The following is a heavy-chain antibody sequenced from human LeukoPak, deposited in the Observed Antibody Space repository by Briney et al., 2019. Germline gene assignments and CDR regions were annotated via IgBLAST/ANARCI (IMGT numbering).Heavy chain of an antibody. CDR3: ARGTDCSGGSCLDY. J-gene: IGHJ4*02. Sequence: ASVKVSCKASGYTFTGNFMHWVRQAPGQGLEWMGLIKPDSGGANYAQKFQGRVTMTRDTSISTAYMELSRLRSDDTAVYYCARGTDCSGGSCLDYWGQGTLVIVSS. CDR1: GYTFTGNF. V-gene: IGHV1-2*06. CDR2: IKPDSGGA. D-gene: IGHD2-15*01.